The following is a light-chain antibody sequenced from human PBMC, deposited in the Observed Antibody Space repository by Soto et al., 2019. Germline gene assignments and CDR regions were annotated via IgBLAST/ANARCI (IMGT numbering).Light chain of an antibody. J-gene: IGLJ1*01. V-gene: IGLV2-14*01. CDR2: EVN. CDR3: TSCITANTRCV. CDR1: SSDIGRYNY. Sequence: QSVLTQPASVSGSPEQSITISCTGTSSDIGRYNYVSWFQQHPGKVPKLVIFEVNYRPSGVSDRFSGSKSGNTASLTITGLQAEDEADYYCTSCITANTRCVFGSGTKVTVL.